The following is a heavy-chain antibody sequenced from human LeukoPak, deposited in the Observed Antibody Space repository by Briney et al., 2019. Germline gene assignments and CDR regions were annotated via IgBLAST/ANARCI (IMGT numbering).Heavy chain of an antibody. J-gene: IGHJ3*02. V-gene: IGHV3-21*01. Sequence: GGSLRLSCAASGFTFSSYSMNWVRQAPGKGLEWVSSISSSSSYIYYADSVKGRFTISRDNAKNSLYLQMNSLRAEDTAVYYCARALSSRVDAFDIWGQGTMVAVSS. CDR1: GFTFSSYS. D-gene: IGHD6-13*01. CDR3: ARALSSRVDAFDI. CDR2: ISSSSSYI.